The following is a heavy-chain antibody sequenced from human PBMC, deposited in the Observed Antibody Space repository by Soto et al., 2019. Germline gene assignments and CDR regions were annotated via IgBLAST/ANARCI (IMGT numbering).Heavy chain of an antibody. CDR2: VSYDGTKT. CDR1: GFTFKNYG. Sequence: SLRLSCVGSGFTFKNYGMHWVRQAPGKGLEWLAVVSYDGTKTMYTDSVKGRISTSRDNARNTLFLQMDSLTAEDTALYYCARELRSYSGAYSDHWGQGTPVTVSS. J-gene: IGHJ4*02. V-gene: IGHV3-33*05. CDR3: ARELRSYSGAYSDH. D-gene: IGHD1-26*01.